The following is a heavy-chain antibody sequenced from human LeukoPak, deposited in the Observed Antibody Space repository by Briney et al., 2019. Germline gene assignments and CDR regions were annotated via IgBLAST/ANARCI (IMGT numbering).Heavy chain of an antibody. J-gene: IGHJ4*02. CDR2: VYPGDSDT. CDR3: ARGHLYDYSSTSYYFDH. Sequence: GESLKISCKGSGYSFASYWIGWVRQMPGKGLEWMGVVYPGDSDTRYSPSFQGQVTISADKSISTAYLQWSSLKASDTAMYYCARGHLYDYSSTSYYFDHWGQGTLVTVSS. CDR1: GYSFASYW. D-gene: IGHD6-13*01. V-gene: IGHV5-51*01.